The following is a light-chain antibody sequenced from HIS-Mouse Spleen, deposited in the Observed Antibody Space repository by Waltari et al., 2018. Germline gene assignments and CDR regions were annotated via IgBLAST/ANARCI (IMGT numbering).Light chain of an antibody. V-gene: IGLV6-57*02. Sequence: NFMLTQPHSVSESPGKTVTISCTGSSGSIASNYVQWYQQRPGSAPTTVIYEDNQRPSRGPDRFSGSIDSSSNSASLTISGLKTEDAADYYCQSYDSSNVVFGGGTKLTVL. CDR1: SGSIASNY. CDR3: QSYDSSNVV. CDR2: EDN. J-gene: IGLJ2*01.